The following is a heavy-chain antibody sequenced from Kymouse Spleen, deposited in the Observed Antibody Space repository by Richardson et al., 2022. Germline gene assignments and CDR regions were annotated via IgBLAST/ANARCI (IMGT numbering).Heavy chain of an antibody. CDR1: GFTFSGSA. Sequence: EVQLVESGGGLVQPGGSLKLSCAASGFTFSGSAMHWVRQASGKGLEWVGRIRSKANSYATAYAASVKGRFTISRDDSKNTAYLQMNSLKTEDTAVYYCTPSITGTPDAFDIWGQGTMVTVSS. V-gene: IGHV3-73*02. J-gene: IGHJ3*02. D-gene: IGHD1-7*01. CDR2: IRSKANSYAT. CDR3: TPSITGTPDAFDI.